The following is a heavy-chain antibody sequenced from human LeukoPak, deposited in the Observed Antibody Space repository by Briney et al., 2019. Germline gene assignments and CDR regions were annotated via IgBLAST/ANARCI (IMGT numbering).Heavy chain of an antibody. CDR2: MNAGNGNT. Sequence: ASVKVSCKASGFTFTDYIIHWVRQAPGQRLEWMGWMNAGNGNTKYSQNFQGRVIITRDTSATTAYMELSSLRSEDTAVYYCTREVCGFDPWGQGTLVTVSS. V-gene: IGHV1-3*01. J-gene: IGHJ5*02. CDR3: TREVCGFDP. CDR1: GFTFTDYI.